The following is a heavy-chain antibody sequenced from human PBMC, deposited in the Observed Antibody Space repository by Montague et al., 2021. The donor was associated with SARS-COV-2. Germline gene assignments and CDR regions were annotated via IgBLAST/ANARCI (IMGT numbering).Heavy chain of an antibody. Sequence: SLRLSCAASGFTVGSNFMSRVRQAPGKGLEWVSFVDTGGRTHHAXSVXGRFTISRDNSQNTLSLQMNSLRVEDTAVYYCVTGVFSDWYGGFESWGQGTRVTVSS. D-gene: IGHD3-9*01. CDR2: VDTGGRT. CDR3: VTGVFSDWYGGFES. J-gene: IGHJ4*02. CDR1: GFTVGSNF. V-gene: IGHV3-66*01.